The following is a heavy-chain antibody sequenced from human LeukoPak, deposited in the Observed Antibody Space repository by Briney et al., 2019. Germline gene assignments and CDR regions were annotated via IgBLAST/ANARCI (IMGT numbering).Heavy chain of an antibody. CDR2: ISSSSSYI. D-gene: IGHD1-7*01. Sequence: PGGSLRLSCAASGFTFSSYSMNWVRQAPGKGLEWVSSISSSSSYIYYADSVKGRFTISRDNAKNSLYLQMNSLRAEDTAVYYCARDSLELRGTFDYWGQGTLVTVSS. CDR3: ARDSLELRGTFDY. J-gene: IGHJ4*02. V-gene: IGHV3-21*01. CDR1: GFTFSSYS.